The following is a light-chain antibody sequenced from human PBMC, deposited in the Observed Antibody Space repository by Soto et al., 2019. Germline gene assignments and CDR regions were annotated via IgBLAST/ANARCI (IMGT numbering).Light chain of an antibody. CDR1: SSDVGGHNY. CDR3: SSYTSSTTRV. Sequence: QSVLTQPASVSGSPGQSITISCTGTSSDVGGHNYVSWYQQHPGKAPKLVISEVSDRPSGVSNRFSGSKSGNTASLTISGLQAEDEADYYCSSYTSSTTRVFGTGTKLTVL. CDR2: EVS. J-gene: IGLJ1*01. V-gene: IGLV2-14*01.